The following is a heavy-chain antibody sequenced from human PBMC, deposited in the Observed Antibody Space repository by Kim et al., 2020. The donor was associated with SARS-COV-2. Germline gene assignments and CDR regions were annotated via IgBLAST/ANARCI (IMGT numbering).Heavy chain of an antibody. CDR1: GYSFTDNY. CDR3: VRGGSPTSGY. D-gene: IGHD3-16*01. CDR2: INPNSGTT. Sequence: ASVKVSCKASGYSFTDNYIHWVRQAPGQGLEWVGGINPNSGTTTYAQKFRGRVTVTRDTFISTAYMELSRLTSDDMALYYCVRGGSPTSGYWGYGIPVNV. J-gene: IGHJ1*01. V-gene: IGHV1-2*02.